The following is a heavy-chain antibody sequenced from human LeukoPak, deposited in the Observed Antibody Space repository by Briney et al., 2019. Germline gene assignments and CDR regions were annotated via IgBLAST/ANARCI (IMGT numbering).Heavy chain of an antibody. CDR3: ARDSSPKYQLLSRYYYYGMDV. J-gene: IGHJ6*02. V-gene: IGHV1-2*04. CDR1: GYTFTGYY. D-gene: IGHD2-2*01. CDR2: INPNSGGT. Sequence: ASVKVSCKASGYTFTGYYMHWVRQAPGQGLEWMGWINPNSGGTNYAQKFQGWVTMTRDTSISTAYMELSRLRSDDTAVYYCARDSSPKYQLLSRYYYYGMDVWGQGTTVTVSS.